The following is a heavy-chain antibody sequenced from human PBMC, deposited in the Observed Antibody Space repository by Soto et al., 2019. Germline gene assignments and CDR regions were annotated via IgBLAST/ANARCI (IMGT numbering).Heavy chain of an antibody. CDR2: IIPTFGTA. CDR1: GGTFSSYA. V-gene: IGHV1-69*01. J-gene: IGHJ4*02. Sequence: QVQLVQSGAEVKKPGSSVKVSCKASGGTFSSYAISWVRQAPGHGLEWMGGIIPTFGTANYAQKFQGRVTITADESTSTAYMELSSLRSEDTAVYYCATRSYCGGDCYSGYFDYWGQGTLVTVSS. D-gene: IGHD2-21*02. CDR3: ATRSYCGGDCYSGYFDY.